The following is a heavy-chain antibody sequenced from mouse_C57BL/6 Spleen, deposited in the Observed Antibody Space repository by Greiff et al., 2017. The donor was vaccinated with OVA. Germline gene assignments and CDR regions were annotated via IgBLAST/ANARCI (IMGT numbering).Heavy chain of an antibody. CDR1: GYTFTDHT. CDR3: AGYGSSPEDDV. D-gene: IGHD1-1*01. CDR2: IYPRDGST. Sequence: VQLQQSDAELVKPGASVKISCKASGYTFTDHTIHWMKQRPEQGLEWIGDIYPRDGSTKYNEKFKGKATLTADKSSSTAYMQLNSLTSEDSAFYFCAGYGSSPEDDVWGTGTTVTVSA. J-gene: IGHJ1*03. V-gene: IGHV1-78*01.